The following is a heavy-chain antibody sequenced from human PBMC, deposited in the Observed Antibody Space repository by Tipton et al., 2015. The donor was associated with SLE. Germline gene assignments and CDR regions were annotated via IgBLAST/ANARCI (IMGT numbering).Heavy chain of an antibody. CDR1: GFTLSRYL. Sequence: SLRLSCVVSGFTLSRYLMRWVRPAPGKGLVWVVNINQDGSEKYHVDSVKGRFTISRDNAKHYLYLQMNSLRAEDRGVYYCARDPSYREKQLGVFDYWGQGALVIVSS. CDR2: INQDGSEK. V-gene: IGHV3-7*01. J-gene: IGHJ4*02. CDR3: ARDPSYREKQLGVFDY. D-gene: IGHD6-13*01.